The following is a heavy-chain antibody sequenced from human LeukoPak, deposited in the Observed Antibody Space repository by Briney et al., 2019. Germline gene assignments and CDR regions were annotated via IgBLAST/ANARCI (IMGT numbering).Heavy chain of an antibody. D-gene: IGHD6-19*01. CDR3: ARDGQVTGEWGQWLVLHQGGFDP. V-gene: IGHV4-39*07. CDR2: IYYSGST. J-gene: IGHJ5*02. CDR1: GGSISSSSYY. Sequence: SETLSLTCTVSGGSISSSSYYWGWIRQPPGKGLEWIGSIYYSGSTYYNPSLKGRVTISVDTSKNQFSLKLSSVTAADTAVYYCARDGQVTGEWGQWLVLHQGGFDPWGQGTLVTVSS.